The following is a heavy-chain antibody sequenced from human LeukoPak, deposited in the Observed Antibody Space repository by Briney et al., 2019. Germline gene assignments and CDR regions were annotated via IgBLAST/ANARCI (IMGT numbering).Heavy chain of an antibody. CDR2: IYYSGST. CDR3: ARRPRYDFWSGYYTGRVDY. CDR1: GGSISSSSYY. D-gene: IGHD3-3*01. J-gene: IGHJ4*02. V-gene: IGHV4-39*01. Sequence: SETLSLTCTVSGGSISSSSYYWGWIGQPPGKGLDWIGSIYYSGSTYYNPSLKSRVTISVDTSKNQFSLKLSSVTAADTAVYYCARRPRYDFWSGYYTGRVDYWGQGTLVTVSS.